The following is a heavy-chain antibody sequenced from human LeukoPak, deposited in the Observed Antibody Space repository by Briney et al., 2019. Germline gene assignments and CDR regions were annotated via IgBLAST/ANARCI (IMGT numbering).Heavy chain of an antibody. Sequence: ASVKVSCKASGYTFTSYYMHWVRQAPGQGLEWMGIINPSGGSTSYAQKFQGRVTMTRDMSTSTVYMELSSLRSEDTAVYYCARTRITIFGVVIPPFDCWGQGTPVTVSS. CDR2: INPSGGST. J-gene: IGHJ4*02. CDR1: GYTFTSYY. D-gene: IGHD3-3*01. V-gene: IGHV1-46*01. CDR3: ARTRITIFGVVIPPFDC.